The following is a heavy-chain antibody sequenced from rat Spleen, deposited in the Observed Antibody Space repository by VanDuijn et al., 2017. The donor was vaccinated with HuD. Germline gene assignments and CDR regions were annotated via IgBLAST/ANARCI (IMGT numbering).Heavy chain of an antibody. J-gene: IGHJ2*01. Sequence: QLQESGPGLVKPSQSLSLTCSVTGFSITSHYWGWIRKFPGNKMEWMGSISYSGSTTYNPSLKSRISITRDTSRNQFFLQLNSVSPEDTATYYCARGPVDYWGQGVMVTVSS. V-gene: IGHV3-1*01. CDR3: ARGPVDY. CDR1: GFSITSHY. CDR2: ISYSGST.